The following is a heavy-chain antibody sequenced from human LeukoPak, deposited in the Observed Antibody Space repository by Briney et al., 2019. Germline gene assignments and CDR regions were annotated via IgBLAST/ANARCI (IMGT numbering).Heavy chain of an antibody. CDR1: GYTFTSCA. J-gene: IGHJ2*01. CDR3: ASTVYYDSSAPSWANWYFDL. D-gene: IGHD3-22*01. Sequence: ASVKVSCKASGYTFTSCAMHWVRQAPGQRLEWMGWINAGNGNTEYSQKFQGRVTITRDTSASTAYMELSSLRSGDTAVYYCASTVYYDSSAPSWANWYFDLWGRGTLVTVSS. CDR2: INAGNGNT. V-gene: IGHV1-3*01.